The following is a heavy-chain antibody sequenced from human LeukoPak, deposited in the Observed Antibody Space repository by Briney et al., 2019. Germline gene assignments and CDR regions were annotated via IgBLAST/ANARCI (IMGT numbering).Heavy chain of an antibody. Sequence: SETLSLTCTVSGGSISSYYRSWIRQPAGPGLEWIGRIYTSGSTNYNPSLKSRVTISVDTSKNQFSLKLSSVTAADTAVYYWARGGIISLYRWGQGTLVTVSS. CDR3: ARGGIISLYR. CDR1: GGSISSYY. V-gene: IGHV4-4*07. J-gene: IGHJ5*02. CDR2: IYTSGST. D-gene: IGHD3-10*01.